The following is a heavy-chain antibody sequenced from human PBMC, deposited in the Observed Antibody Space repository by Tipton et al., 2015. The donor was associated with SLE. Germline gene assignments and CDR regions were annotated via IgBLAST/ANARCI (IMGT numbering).Heavy chain of an antibody. V-gene: IGHV4-39*07. D-gene: IGHD4/OR15-4a*01. J-gene: IGHJ3*01. CDR2: IYYSGRT. CDR3: ATPQEEVLPTDAFDV. Sequence: TLSLTCTVSGGSISSISYYWGWIRQPPGKGLEWIGSIYYSGRTHYNPSLKSRITISVATSKNQFSLKLSSVTAADTAVYYCATPQEEVLPTDAFDVWGQGTKVTVSS. CDR1: GGSISSISYY.